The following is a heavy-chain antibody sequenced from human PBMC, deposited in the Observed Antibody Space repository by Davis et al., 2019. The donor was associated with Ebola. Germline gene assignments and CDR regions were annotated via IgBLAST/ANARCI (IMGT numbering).Heavy chain of an antibody. D-gene: IGHD2-2*01. CDR3: ATVRPHIVLVQGYFDY. J-gene: IGHJ4*02. V-gene: IGHV1-58*01. Sequence: SVKVSCKASGFTFTSSAVQWVRQARGQRLEWIGWIVVGSGNTNYAQKFQERVTITRDMSTSTAYMELSSLRSEDTAVYYCATVRPHIVLVQGYFDYWGQGTLVTVSS. CDR1: GFTFTSSA. CDR2: IVVGSGNT.